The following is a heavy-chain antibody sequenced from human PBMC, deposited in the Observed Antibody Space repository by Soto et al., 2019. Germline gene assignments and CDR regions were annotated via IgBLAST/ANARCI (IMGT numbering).Heavy chain of an antibody. CDR1: GGSFSGYY. J-gene: IGHJ4*02. Sequence: SETLSLTCAVYGGSFSGYYWSWIRQPPGKGLEWIGEINHSGSTNYNPSLKSRVTISVDTSKNQFSLKLSSVTAADTAVYYCARGPSIAVAIYYFDYWGQGTLVTVSS. CDR3: ARGPSIAVAIYYFDY. D-gene: IGHD6-19*01. CDR2: INHSGST. V-gene: IGHV4-34*01.